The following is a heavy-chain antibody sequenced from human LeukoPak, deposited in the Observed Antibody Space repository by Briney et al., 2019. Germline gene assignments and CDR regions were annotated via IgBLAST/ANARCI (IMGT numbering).Heavy chain of an antibody. Sequence: ASVKVSCKASGYTFTGYYMHWVRQAPGQGLEWMGWINPNSGGTNYAQKFQGWVTMTRDTSISTAYMELSRLRSDDTAVYYCARRSSSGRYGLDYWGQETLVTVSS. CDR2: INPNSGGT. V-gene: IGHV1-2*04. D-gene: IGHD6-19*01. J-gene: IGHJ4*02. CDR1: GYTFTGYY. CDR3: ARRSSSGRYGLDY.